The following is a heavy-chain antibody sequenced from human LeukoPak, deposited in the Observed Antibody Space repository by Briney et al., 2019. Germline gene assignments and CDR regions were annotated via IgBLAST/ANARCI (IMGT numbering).Heavy chain of an antibody. D-gene: IGHD5-18*01. V-gene: IGHV4-39*01. CDR2: IYYSGST. CDR3: ARLRAIQLWGTPRWYYFDY. Sequence: SETLSLTCTVSGGSISTSSYYWGWIRQPPGKGLEWIGSIYYSGSTYYNPSLTSRVTISVDTSKNQYSLKLSSVTAADTAVYYCARLRAIQLWGTPRWYYFDYWGQGTLVTVSS. CDR1: GGSISTSSYY. J-gene: IGHJ4*02.